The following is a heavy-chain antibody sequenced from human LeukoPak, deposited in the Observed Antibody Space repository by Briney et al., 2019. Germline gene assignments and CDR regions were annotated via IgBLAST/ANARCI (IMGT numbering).Heavy chain of an antibody. V-gene: IGHV3-21*01. Sequence: GGSLRLSCAASGFTFSSYSMNWVRQAPGKGLEWVSSISSSSSYIYSADSVKGRFTISRDNAKNSLYLQMNSLRVEDTAVYYCARDLGYDSSTLDVWGKGTTVTISS. CDR1: GFTFSSYS. CDR3: ARDLGYDSSTLDV. D-gene: IGHD3-22*01. CDR2: ISSSSSYI. J-gene: IGHJ6*04.